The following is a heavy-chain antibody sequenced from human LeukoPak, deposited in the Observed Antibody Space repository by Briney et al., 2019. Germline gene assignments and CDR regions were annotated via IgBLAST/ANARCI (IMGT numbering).Heavy chain of an antibody. Sequence: GGSLRLSCAASGFTFSNNWMHWARQAPGKGLVWVSRINSDGSSTTYADPVKGRFTISRDNAKNMLYLQMSSLRAEDTAVYYCATGQGHGMDVWGQGTTVTVSS. CDR1: GFTFSNNW. V-gene: IGHV3-74*01. D-gene: IGHD1-14*01. CDR2: INSDGSST. CDR3: ATGQGHGMDV. J-gene: IGHJ6*02.